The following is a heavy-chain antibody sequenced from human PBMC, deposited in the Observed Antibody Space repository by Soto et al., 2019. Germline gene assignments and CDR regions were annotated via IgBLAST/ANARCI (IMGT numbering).Heavy chain of an antibody. Sequence: QVQLVESGGGVVQPGRSLRLSCAASGFTFSSYAMHWVRQAPGKGLEWVAVIWYDGSNKYYVDSVKGRFTISRDNSKNTLYLQMDSLRAEDTAVYYCARLGSGWCADYWGQGTLVTVSS. CDR2: IWYDGSNK. CDR3: ARLGSGWCADY. CDR1: GFTFSSYA. J-gene: IGHJ4*02. V-gene: IGHV3-33*08. D-gene: IGHD6-19*01.